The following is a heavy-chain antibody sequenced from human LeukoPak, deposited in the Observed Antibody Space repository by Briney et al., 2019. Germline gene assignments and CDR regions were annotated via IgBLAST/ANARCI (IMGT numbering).Heavy chain of an antibody. V-gene: IGHV3-11*01. CDR2: ISSSGSTI. J-gene: IGHJ4*02. D-gene: IGHD5-24*01. CDR3: ARELMRRDGYNPTSFFDY. Sequence: PGGSLRLSCAASGFTFSDYYMSWIRQAPGKGLEWVSYISSSGSTIYYADSVKGRFTISRDNAKNSLYLQMNSLRAEDTAVYYCARELMRRDGYNPTSFFDYWGQGTLVTVSS. CDR1: GFTFSDYY.